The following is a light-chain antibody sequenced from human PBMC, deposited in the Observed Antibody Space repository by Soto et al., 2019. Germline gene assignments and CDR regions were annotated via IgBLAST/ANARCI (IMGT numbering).Light chain of an antibody. CDR1: QSISNY. CDR3: QQRSNWPPLT. CDR2: DAS. Sequence: EIVLTQSPATLSLSPGERATLSCRASQSISNYLVWYQQKPGQAPRLLIYDASNRATGIPARFSGSGSGPDFTLTISSLEPEDFAIYYCQQRSNWPPLTFGGGTKVEIK. V-gene: IGKV3-11*01. J-gene: IGKJ4*01.